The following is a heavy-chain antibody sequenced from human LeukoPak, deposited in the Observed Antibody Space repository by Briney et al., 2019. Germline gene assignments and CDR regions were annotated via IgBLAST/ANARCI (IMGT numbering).Heavy chain of an antibody. CDR2: IYHTGSN. V-gene: IGHV4-30-2*01. Sequence: SQTLSLTCAVSGDSINSGGYSWSWIRQPPGKGLEWIGYIYHTGSNFYNPSLKGRATISEDRSKNQFSLKLTSVTPEDTAVYYCARERIEGNTLDYWGQGTLVTVSS. D-gene: IGHD1/OR15-1a*01. CDR3: ARERIEGNTLDY. CDR1: GDSINSGGYS. J-gene: IGHJ4*02.